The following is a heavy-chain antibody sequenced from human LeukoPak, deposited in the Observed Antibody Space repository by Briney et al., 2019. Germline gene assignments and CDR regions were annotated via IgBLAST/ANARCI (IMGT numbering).Heavy chain of an antibody. Sequence: ASVKVSCKASGYTFTSYYMHWERQAPGQGLEWMGIINPSGGSTSYAQKFQGRVTMTRDTSTSTVYMELSSLRSEDTAVYSCASGTYSSGWLDYWGQGTLVTVSS. V-gene: IGHV1-46*01. CDR3: ASGTYSSGWLDY. CDR2: INPSGGST. CDR1: GYTFTSYY. J-gene: IGHJ4*02. D-gene: IGHD6-19*01.